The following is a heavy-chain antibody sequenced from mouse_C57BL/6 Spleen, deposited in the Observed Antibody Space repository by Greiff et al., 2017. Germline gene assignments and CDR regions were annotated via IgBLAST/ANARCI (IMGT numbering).Heavy chain of an antibody. CDR1: GYTFTSYW. D-gene: IGHD1-1*01. CDR3: ARAYGSSPHWYFDV. CDR2: IDPSDSYT. J-gene: IGHJ1*03. Sequence: QVQLQQPGAELVMPGASVKLSCKASGYTFTSYWMHWVKQRPGQGLEWIGEIDPSDSYTNYNQKVKGKSTLTVDKSSSTAYMQLSSLTSEDSAVYYCARAYGSSPHWYFDVWGTGTTVTVSS. V-gene: IGHV1-69*01.